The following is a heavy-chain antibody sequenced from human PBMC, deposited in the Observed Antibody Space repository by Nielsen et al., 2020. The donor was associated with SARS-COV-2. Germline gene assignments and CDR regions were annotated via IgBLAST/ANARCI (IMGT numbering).Heavy chain of an antibody. V-gene: IGHV1-69*13. J-gene: IGHJ3*02. CDR2: IIPIFGTA. Sequence: SVKVSCKASGGTFSSYAISWVRQAPGQGLEWMGGIIPIFGTANYAQKFQGRVTITADESTSTAYMELSSLRSEDTAVYYCARDRMIAVAGTSLRFDAFDIWGQGTMVTVSS. CDR3: ARDRMIAVAGTSLRFDAFDI. D-gene: IGHD6-19*01. CDR1: GGTFSSYA.